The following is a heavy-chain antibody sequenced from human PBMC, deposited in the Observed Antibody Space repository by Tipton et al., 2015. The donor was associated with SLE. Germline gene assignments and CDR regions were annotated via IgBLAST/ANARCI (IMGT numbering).Heavy chain of an antibody. CDR2: INQDESAK. V-gene: IGHV3-7*01. CDR3: VRDRAYCRGGTCYTVLDY. D-gene: IGHD2-15*01. J-gene: IGHJ4*02. CDR1: GFPFRNSD. Sequence: SLRLSCVASGFPFRNSDMSWVRQAPGKGLEWVANINQDESAKYYVDSVKGRFTISRDNAQNSLFLQMHSLRAEDTALYYCVRDRAYCRGGTCYTVLDYWGQGALVSVSS.